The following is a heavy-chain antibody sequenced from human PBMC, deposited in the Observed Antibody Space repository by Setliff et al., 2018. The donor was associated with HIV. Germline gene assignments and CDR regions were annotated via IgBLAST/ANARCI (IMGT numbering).Heavy chain of an antibody. D-gene: IGHD3-3*01. Sequence: GGSLRLSCAASGFTFNKAWMNWVRQAPGKGLEWVGRVKSERDGGTINYAAPVKGRFTISRDDSKSIAYLQMNSLKTEDTAVYYCSRGVLQFLEWSSSGDYYYYMDVWGKGTTVTVSS. CDR3: SRGVLQFLEWSSSGDYYYYMDV. J-gene: IGHJ6*03. CDR1: GFTFNKAW. V-gene: IGHV3-15*07. CDR2: VKSERDGGTI.